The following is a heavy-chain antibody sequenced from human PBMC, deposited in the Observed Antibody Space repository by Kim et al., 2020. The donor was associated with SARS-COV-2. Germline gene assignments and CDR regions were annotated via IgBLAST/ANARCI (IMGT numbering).Heavy chain of an antibody. CDR1: GFTFSSYD. CDR3: ARDREVRGPYYYYYGMDV. CDR2: IGTAGDT. Sequence: GGSLRLSCAASGFTFSSYDMHWVRQATGKGLEWVSAIGTAGDTYYPGSVKGRFTISRENAKNSLYLQMNSLRAGDTAVYYCARDREVRGPYYYYYGMDVWGQGTTVTVSS. V-gene: IGHV3-13*01. J-gene: IGHJ6*02. D-gene: IGHD3-10*01.